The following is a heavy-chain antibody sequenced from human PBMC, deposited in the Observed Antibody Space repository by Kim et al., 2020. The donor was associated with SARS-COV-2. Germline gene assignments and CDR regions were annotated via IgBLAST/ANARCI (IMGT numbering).Heavy chain of an antibody. D-gene: IGHD3-16*01. CDR1: GYTFTSYA. V-gene: IGHV1-3*01. CDR2: INAGNGNT. CDR3: ARGSGMITFGGEPGFDP. J-gene: IGHJ5*02. Sequence: ASVKVSCKASGYTFTSYAMHWVRQAPGQRLEWMGWINAGNGNTKYSQKFQGRVTITRDTSASTAYMELSSLRSEDTAVYYCARGSGMITFGGEPGFDPWGQGTLVTVSS.